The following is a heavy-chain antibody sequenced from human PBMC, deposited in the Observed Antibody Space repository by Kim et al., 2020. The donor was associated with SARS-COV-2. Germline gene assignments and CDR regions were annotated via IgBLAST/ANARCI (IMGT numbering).Heavy chain of an antibody. CDR2: INHSGST. Sequence: SETLSLTCAVYGGSFSGYYWSWIRQPTGKGLEWIGEINHSGSTNYNPSLKSRVTISVDTSKNQFSLKLSSVTAADTAVYYCARGTRQWLSRHYYYYMDVWGKGTTVTVSS. CDR3: ARGTRQWLSRHYYYYMDV. D-gene: IGHD6-19*01. V-gene: IGHV4-34*01. J-gene: IGHJ6*03. CDR1: GGSFSGYY.